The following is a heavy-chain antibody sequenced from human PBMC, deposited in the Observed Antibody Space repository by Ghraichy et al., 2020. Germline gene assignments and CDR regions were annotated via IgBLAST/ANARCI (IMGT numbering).Heavy chain of an antibody. CDR1: GASISGFY. CDR2: IYYSGTT. Sequence: SETLSLTCTVSGASISGFYWSWIRQPPGRGLEWIGHIYYSGTTNYSPPLKSRLTLSVDRSQNLVSLRLSSMTSADTAVYYCARVPTMFGVAPWGMDIWGQGTTVTVS. CDR3: ARVPTMFGVAPWGMDI. V-gene: IGHV4-59*01. J-gene: IGHJ6*02. D-gene: IGHD3-3*01.